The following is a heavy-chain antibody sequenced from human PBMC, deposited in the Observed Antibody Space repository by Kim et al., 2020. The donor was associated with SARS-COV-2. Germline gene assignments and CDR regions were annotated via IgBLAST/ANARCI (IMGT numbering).Heavy chain of an antibody. D-gene: IGHD5-18*01. V-gene: IGHV5-51*01. Sequence: GESLKISCKGSGYSFTSYWIGWVRQMPGKGLEWMGIIYPGDSDTRYSPSFQGQVTISADKSISTAYLQWSSLKASDTAMYYCARPILKTRGYSYGFDAFDIWGQGTMVTVSS. CDR3: ARPILKTRGYSYGFDAFDI. CDR1: GYSFTSYW. CDR2: IYPGDSDT. J-gene: IGHJ3*02.